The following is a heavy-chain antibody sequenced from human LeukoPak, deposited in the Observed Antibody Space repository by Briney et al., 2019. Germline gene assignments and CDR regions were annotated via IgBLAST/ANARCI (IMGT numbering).Heavy chain of an antibody. Sequence: PGGSLRLSCAVSGFTVSSNYMTWVRQAPGKGLEWVSVIYSGGSTYYADSVKGRFTISRDNSKDTLYLQMNSLRAEDTAVYYCARVHCSSTSCYGYYYYYMDVWGKGTTVTISS. CDR1: GFTVSSNY. CDR2: IYSGGST. CDR3: ARVHCSSTSCYGYYYYYMDV. V-gene: IGHV3-53*01. D-gene: IGHD2-2*01. J-gene: IGHJ6*03.